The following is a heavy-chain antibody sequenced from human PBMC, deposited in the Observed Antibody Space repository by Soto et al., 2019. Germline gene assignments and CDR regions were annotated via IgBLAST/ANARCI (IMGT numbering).Heavy chain of an antibody. Sequence: TGGSLRLSCAASRFTFSSYAMNWVRQAPGKGLEWVSYISSSGGTIYYADSVKGRFTISRDKAKNSLYLQMNSLRAEDTAVYYCARVGYSNTWSNFDHWGQGTLVTVSS. D-gene: IGHD6-13*01. CDR2: ISSSGGTI. CDR1: RFTFSSYA. J-gene: IGHJ4*02. V-gene: IGHV3-48*01. CDR3: ARVGYSNTWSNFDH.